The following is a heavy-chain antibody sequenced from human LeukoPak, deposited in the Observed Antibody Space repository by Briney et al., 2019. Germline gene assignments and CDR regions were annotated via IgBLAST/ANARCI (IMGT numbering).Heavy chain of an antibody. D-gene: IGHD3-22*01. V-gene: IGHV1-2*06. Sequence: ASVKVSCKASGGTFSSYAISWVRQAPGQGLEWMGRINPNSGGTNYAQKFQGRVTMTRDTSMSTAYMELSRLRSDDTAVYYCARSLTYYYDSSGYYPPRYWGQGTLVTVSS. CDR2: INPNSGGT. CDR1: GGTFSSYA. J-gene: IGHJ4*02. CDR3: ARSLTYYYDSSGYYPPRY.